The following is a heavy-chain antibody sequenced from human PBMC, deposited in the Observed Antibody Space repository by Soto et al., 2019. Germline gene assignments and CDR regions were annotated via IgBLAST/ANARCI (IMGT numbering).Heavy chain of an antibody. J-gene: IGHJ5*02. Sequence: GGSLRLSCAASGFTFSSYSMNWVRQAPGKGLEWVSSISSSSSYIYYADSVKGRFNISRDNAKNSLYLQMNSLRAEDTAVYYCAREYWKYSSGEYNWFDPWGQGTLVTVSS. D-gene: IGHD3-22*01. CDR2: ISSSSSYI. CDR1: GFTFSSYS. V-gene: IGHV3-21*01. CDR3: AREYWKYSSGEYNWFDP.